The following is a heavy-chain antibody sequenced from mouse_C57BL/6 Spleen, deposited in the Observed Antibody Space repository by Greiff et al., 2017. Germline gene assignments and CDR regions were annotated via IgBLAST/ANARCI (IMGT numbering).Heavy chain of an antibody. J-gene: IGHJ4*01. CDR1: GYTFTSYW. D-gene: IGHD2-4*01. CDR3: ARAGITTFYYAMDY. CDR2: TDPNSGGT. Sequence: QVQLQQPGAVLVKPGASVKLSCKASGYTFTSYWMHWVKQRPGRGLEWIGKTDPNSGGTKYHEKFKSKATLTVDKPSSTAYMQLSSLISEDSAVYYCARAGITTFYYAMDYWGQGTSVTVSS. V-gene: IGHV1-72*01.